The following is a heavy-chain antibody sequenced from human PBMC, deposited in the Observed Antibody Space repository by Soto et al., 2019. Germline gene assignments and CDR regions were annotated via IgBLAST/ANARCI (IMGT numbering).Heavy chain of an antibody. V-gene: IGHV1-69*01. CDR2: IIPAFHTP. CDR1: GGTFSSYV. J-gene: IGHJ4*02. Sequence: QVQLVQSGAEVRKPGSSVKVSCKASGGTFSSYVISWVRQAPGQGLEWMGGIIPAFHTPTYAQRVQGRVTMTADGSTNTAYMELSSRTSEDKAMYYCARNLGRELDYLDYWGQGTLVTVSS. CDR3: ARNLGRELDYLDY. D-gene: IGHD1-26*01.